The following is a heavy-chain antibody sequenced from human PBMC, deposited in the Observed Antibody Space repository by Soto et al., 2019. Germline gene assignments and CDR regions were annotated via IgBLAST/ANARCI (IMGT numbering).Heavy chain of an antibody. V-gene: IGHV1-2*02. Sequence: QVQLVQSGAEVKKPGASVKVSCKASGYTFTGYYMHWVRQAPGQGLEWMGWINPNSGGTNYAQKFPGRVTMTRDTSIGTASMELGRLRTDGTAVYYCARDSGGVSYDAFAIWGHGTMVTVSS. CDR3: ARDSGGVSYDAFAI. CDR2: INPNSGGT. D-gene: IGHD3-16*02. CDR1: GYTFTGYY. J-gene: IGHJ3*02.